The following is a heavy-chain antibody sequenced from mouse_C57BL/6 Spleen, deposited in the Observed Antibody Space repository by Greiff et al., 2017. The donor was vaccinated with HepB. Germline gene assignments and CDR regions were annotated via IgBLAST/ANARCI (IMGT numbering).Heavy chain of an antibody. Sequence: VHVKQSGPELVKPGASVKISCKASGYSFTGYYMHWVKQSHGNILDWIGYIYPYNGVSSYNQKFKGKATLTVDKSSSTAYMELRSLTSEDSAVYDCERDYYGSSLGFDYWGQGTTLTVSS. D-gene: IGHD1-1*01. CDR2: IYPYNGVS. CDR3: ERDYYGSSLGFDY. V-gene: IGHV1-31*01. J-gene: IGHJ2*01. CDR1: GYSFTGYY.